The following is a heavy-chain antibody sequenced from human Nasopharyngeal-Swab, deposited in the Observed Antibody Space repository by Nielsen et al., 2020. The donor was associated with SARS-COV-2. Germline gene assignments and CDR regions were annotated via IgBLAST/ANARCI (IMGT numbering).Heavy chain of an antibody. J-gene: IGHJ5*02. Sequence: WIRQPPGKRLEWVGFIRSKAYGGTTEYAASVKGRFTISRDDSKSIAYLQMNSLKTEDTAVYYCTSPGYCSSTSCYPDNWFDPWGQGTLVTVSS. V-gene: IGHV3-49*02. CDR3: TSPGYCSSTSCYPDNWFDP. CDR2: IRSKAYGGTT. D-gene: IGHD2-2*03.